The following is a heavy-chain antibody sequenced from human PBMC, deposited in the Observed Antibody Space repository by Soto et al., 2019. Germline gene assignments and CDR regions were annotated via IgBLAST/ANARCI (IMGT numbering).Heavy chain of an antibody. CDR3: AKTNLEWLSDAAFDL. CDR1: GFTFSSHG. Sequence: QVQLVESGGGVVQPGWSLRLSCAASGFTFSSHGMHWVRQAPGKGLEWVAVISYDGSNKFYADSVKGRFTISRDNSKNTLFLQMNSLRGDDTAVYYCAKTNLEWLSDAAFDLWGQGTSVTVSS. J-gene: IGHJ3*01. CDR2: ISYDGSNK. V-gene: IGHV3-30*18. D-gene: IGHD3-3*01.